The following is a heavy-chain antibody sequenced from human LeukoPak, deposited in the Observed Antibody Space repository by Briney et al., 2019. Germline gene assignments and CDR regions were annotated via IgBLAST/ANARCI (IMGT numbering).Heavy chain of an antibody. D-gene: IGHD2/OR15-2a*01. V-gene: IGHV3-23*01. CDR2: INGRGDNT. Sequence: GGSLRLSCAASGVIISSYAMSWVRQAPGKGLEWVSAINGRGDNTYYADFVKGRFTISRDDSKSTVYLQMNSLRTEDTAVYYCAKDRVSPGFNWFDHWGQGTLVTVSS. J-gene: IGHJ5*02. CDR1: GVIISSYA. CDR3: AKDRVSPGFNWFDH.